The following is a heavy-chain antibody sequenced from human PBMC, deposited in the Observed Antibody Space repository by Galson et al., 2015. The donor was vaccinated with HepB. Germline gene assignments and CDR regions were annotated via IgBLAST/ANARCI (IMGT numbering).Heavy chain of an antibody. CDR3: ARDPLWFGELFQFDY. CDR1: GGTFSSYA. J-gene: IGHJ4*02. Sequence: SVKVSCKASGGTFSSYAISWVRQAPGQGLEWMGGIIPIFGIANYAQKFQGRVTITADESTSTAYMELSSLRSEDTAVYYCARDPLWFGELFQFDYWGQGTLVTVSS. CDR2: IIPIFGIA. D-gene: IGHD3-10*01. V-gene: IGHV1-69*13.